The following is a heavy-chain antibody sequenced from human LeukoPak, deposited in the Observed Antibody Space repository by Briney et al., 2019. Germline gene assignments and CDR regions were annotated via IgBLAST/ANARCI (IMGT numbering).Heavy chain of an antibody. V-gene: IGHV1-46*01. D-gene: IGHD3-22*01. CDR3: ARTYYYDSSGYYPGSFDY. CDR1: GYTFTSHH. CDR2: INPSGGST. Sequence: GASVKVSCKASGYTFTSHHIHWVRQAPGQGHEWMGIINPSGGSTNYGQKFQGRVTMTRDMSTSTVYMELSSLRSDDTAVYYCARTYYYDSSGYYPGSFDYWGQGTLVTVSS. J-gene: IGHJ4*02.